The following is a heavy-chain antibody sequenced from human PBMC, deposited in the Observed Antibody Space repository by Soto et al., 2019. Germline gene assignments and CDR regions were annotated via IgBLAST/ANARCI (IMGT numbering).Heavy chain of an antibody. CDR2: IFPSGTT. CDR3: ARSREFDY. J-gene: IGHJ4*02. CDR1: GGSLSGATYS. V-gene: IGHV4-30-2*01. Sequence: SETLSLTCGVSGGSLSGATYSWNWIRQPPGKGLEWIGYIFPSGTTYYNPPLKSRVTISIDVSKNQFSLSLRSLTAADTAVYYCARSREFDYWSQGTLVTVSS.